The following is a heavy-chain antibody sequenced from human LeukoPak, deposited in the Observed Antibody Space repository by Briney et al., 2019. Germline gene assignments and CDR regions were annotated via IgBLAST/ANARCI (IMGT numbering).Heavy chain of an antibody. CDR3: ARGRFYGGNLGIYYYYMDV. Sequence: NHSETLSLTCTVSGGSISSYYWSWIRQPPGKGLEWIGYIYYSGSTNYNPSLKSRVTISVDTSKNQFSLKLSSVTAADTAVYYCARGRFYGGNLGIYYYYMDVWGKGTTVTVSS. CDR1: GGSISSYY. CDR2: IYYSGST. J-gene: IGHJ6*03. V-gene: IGHV4-59*01. D-gene: IGHD4-23*01.